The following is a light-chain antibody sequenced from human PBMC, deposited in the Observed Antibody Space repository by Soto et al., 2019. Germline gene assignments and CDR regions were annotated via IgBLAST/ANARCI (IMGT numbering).Light chain of an antibody. CDR3: CSYAGSSTYV. J-gene: IGLJ1*01. CDR1: SRDVGSYNL. V-gene: IGLV2-23*02. CDR2: EVS. Sequence: SVLTPPASLSGSPGQSLTISCTGTSRDVGSYNLVSWYQQHPGKAPKVMIYEVSKRPSGVPNRFSGSKSGNTASLTISGLQAEDEADYYCCSYAGSSTYVFGTGTKVTVL.